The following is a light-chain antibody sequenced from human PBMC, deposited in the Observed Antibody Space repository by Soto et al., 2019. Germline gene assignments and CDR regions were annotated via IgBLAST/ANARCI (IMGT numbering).Light chain of an antibody. CDR1: QSISSW. J-gene: IGKJ1*01. CDR3: QQYNHYSPAT. Sequence: DIQMTQSPSTLSASVGDRVTITCRASQSISSWLAWYQQIPGKAPKLLIYDASSLESGVPSRFSGSGSGTEFTLTISSLQPDDFASYYCQQYNHYSPATFGQGTKVEIK. V-gene: IGKV1-5*01. CDR2: DAS.